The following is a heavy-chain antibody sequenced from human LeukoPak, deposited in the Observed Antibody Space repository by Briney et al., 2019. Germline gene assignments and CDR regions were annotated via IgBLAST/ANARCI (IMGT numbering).Heavy chain of an antibody. J-gene: IGHJ4*02. CDR1: GYTFTSYD. D-gene: IGHD3-10*01. V-gene: IGHV1-8*01. CDR3: AGSKRAASKWERVLLWFGDLDY. CDR2: MNPNSGNT. Sequence: GASVKVSCKASGYTFTSYDINWVRQATGQGLEWMGWMNPNSGNTGYAQKFQGRVTMTRNTSISTAYMELSSLRSEDTAVYYCAGSKRAASKWERVLLWFGDLDYWGQGTLVTVSS.